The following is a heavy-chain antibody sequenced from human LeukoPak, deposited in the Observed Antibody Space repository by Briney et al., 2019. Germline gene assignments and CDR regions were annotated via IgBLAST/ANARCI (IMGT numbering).Heavy chain of an antibody. CDR1: GGSISSYY. CDR2: IYTCGST. Sequence: SETLSLTCTASGGSISSYYWSWIRQPAGKGLEWIGRIYTCGSTNYNPSLKSRVTMSVDTSKNQFSLKLSSVTAADTAVYYCARDCSSTSCYRYYFDYWGQGTLVTVSS. D-gene: IGHD2-2*01. J-gene: IGHJ4*02. V-gene: IGHV4-4*07. CDR3: ARDCSSTSCYRYYFDY.